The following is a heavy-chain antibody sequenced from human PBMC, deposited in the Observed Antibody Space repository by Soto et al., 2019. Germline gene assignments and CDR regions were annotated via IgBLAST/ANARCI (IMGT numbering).Heavy chain of an antibody. CDR3: ARHRHPRGTVGATSPLDP. V-gene: IGHV3-53*01. J-gene: IGHJ5*02. Sequence: GGSLRLSCAISGFSVSSNYLSWVRQAPGKGLEWVSVHYSGGSAYYADSVQGRFTISRDKSNNTLYLQMRRVRAEDTAVYFCARHRHPRGTVGATSPLDPWGQGTQVTVSS. CDR1: GFSVSSNY. D-gene: IGHD1-26*01. CDR2: HYSGGSA.